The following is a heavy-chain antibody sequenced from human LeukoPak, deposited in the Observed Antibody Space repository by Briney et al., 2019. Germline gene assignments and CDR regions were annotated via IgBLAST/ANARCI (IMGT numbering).Heavy chain of an antibody. V-gene: IGHV3-48*02. CDR3: VTEVSGSFPT. J-gene: IGHJ4*02. CDR1: GFTLSSYS. Sequence: GGSLRLSCAASGFTLSSYSMNWVRQAPGEGLEWVSYISSSSRTINYADSVKGRFTISRDNAKNSLYLQMNSLKNEDTAVYYCVTEVSGSFPTWGQGTLVTVSS. CDR2: ISSSSRTI. D-gene: IGHD1-26*01.